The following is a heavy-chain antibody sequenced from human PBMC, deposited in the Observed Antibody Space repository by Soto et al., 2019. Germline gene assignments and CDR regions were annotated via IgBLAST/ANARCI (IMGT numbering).Heavy chain of an antibody. D-gene: IGHD3-10*01. V-gene: IGHV1-58*01. CDR2: IVVGSHNT. Sequence: SGKVSCKASGFTFTSSAVMWVRQARGHRLESIGRIVVGSHNTNYAQKFQGRVTITMDMSTSTAYMELSSLSSDDTAVYYCARARGWFDPWGQGTLVTVSS. CDR3: ARARGWFDP. J-gene: IGHJ5*02. CDR1: GFTFTSSA.